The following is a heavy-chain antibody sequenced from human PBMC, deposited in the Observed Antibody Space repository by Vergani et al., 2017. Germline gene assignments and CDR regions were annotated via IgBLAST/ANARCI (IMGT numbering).Heavy chain of an antibody. CDR3: ARDHRDYNNYPGTFDI. V-gene: IGHV3-11*01. D-gene: IGHD5-24*01. CDR2: IRNSGNTI. Sequence: QVQLVEPGGGLVKPGGSLRLSCAASGFSFRDPYMTWIPQAPGKGLEWVSYIRNSGNTIEYADSVKGRFSISRDNAKSSLFLQMDSLRADDTAVYYCARDHRDYNNYPGTFDIWGQGSMVTVSS. CDR1: GFSFRDPY. J-gene: IGHJ3*02.